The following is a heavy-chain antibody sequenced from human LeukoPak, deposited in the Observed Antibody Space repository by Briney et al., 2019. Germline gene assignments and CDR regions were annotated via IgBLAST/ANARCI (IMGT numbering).Heavy chain of an antibody. V-gene: IGHV1-69*01. Sequence: VSSVKVSCKASGGTFSSYAISWVRQAPGQGLEWMGGIIPIFGTANYAQKFQGRVTITADESTSTAYMELSSLRSEDTAVYYCARAPPKTHGYGDYDDYWGQGTLVTVSS. J-gene: IGHJ4*02. D-gene: IGHD4-17*01. CDR2: IIPIFGTA. CDR3: ARAPPKTHGYGDYDDY. CDR1: GGTFSSYA.